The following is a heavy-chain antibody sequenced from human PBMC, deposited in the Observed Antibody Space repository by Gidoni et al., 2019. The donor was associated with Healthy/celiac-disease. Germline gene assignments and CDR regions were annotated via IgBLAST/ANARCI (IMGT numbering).Heavy chain of an antibody. CDR1: GFTFDDYA. Sequence: EVQLVESGGGLVQPGRSLRLSSAASGFTFDDYAMHWVRQAPGKGLEWVSGISWNSGSIGYADSVKGRFTISRDNAKNSLYLQMNSLRAEDTALYYCAKDRGQTVAAAGKACFDYWGQGTLVTVSS. D-gene: IGHD6-13*01. V-gene: IGHV3-9*01. J-gene: IGHJ4*02. CDR2: ISWNSGSI. CDR3: AKDRGQTVAAAGKACFDY.